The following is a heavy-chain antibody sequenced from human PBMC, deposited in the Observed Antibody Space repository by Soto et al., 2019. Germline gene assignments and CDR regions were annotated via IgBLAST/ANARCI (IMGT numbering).Heavy chain of an antibody. Sequence: LSLTCSVSGDSISTVDYFWAWVRQPPGQALEYIGYIYKSATTYYNPSFESRVAISLDTSKSQFSLNVTSLTAADTAVYFCARGRYCLTGRCFPNWFDSWGQGTLVTVSS. D-gene: IGHD2-15*01. CDR3: ARGRYCLTGRCFPNWFDS. CDR2: IYKSATT. J-gene: IGHJ5*01. CDR1: GDSISTVDYF. V-gene: IGHV4-30-4*01.